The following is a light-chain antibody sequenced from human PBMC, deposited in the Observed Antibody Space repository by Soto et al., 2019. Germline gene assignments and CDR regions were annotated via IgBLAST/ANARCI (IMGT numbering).Light chain of an antibody. CDR3: SSYTSSSTLGV. V-gene: IGLV2-14*01. CDR2: EVS. Sequence: QAVVTQPASVSGSPGQSITISCTGTSSDVGGYNYVSWYQQHPGKAPKLMIYEVSNRPSGVSNRFSGSKSGNTASLTISGVQAEDEADYYCSSYTSSSTLGVFGTGTKLTVL. J-gene: IGLJ1*01. CDR1: SSDVGGYNY.